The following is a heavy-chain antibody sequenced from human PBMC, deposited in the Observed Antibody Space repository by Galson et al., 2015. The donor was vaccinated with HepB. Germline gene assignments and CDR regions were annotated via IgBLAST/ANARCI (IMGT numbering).Heavy chain of an antibody. D-gene: IGHD5-24*01. J-gene: IGHJ6*02. Sequence: SCKVSGYIVTELFMHWVRQAPGKGLEWMGGFDPEDGETIYAQKFQGRVTMTEDTSTDTAYMELSSLRSEDTAVYYCVTGIRDGYNLRRYYYDMDVWGQGTTVTVSS. CDR2: FDPEDGET. CDR3: VTGIRDGYNLRRYYYDMDV. CDR1: GYIVTELF. V-gene: IGHV1-24*01.